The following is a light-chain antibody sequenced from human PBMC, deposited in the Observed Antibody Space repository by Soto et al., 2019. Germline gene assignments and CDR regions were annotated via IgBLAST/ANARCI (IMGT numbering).Light chain of an antibody. CDR2: RNN. V-gene: IGLV1-47*01. CDR1: SSNIGTNY. Sequence: QSVLTQPPSASGTPGQRVTISCSGSSSNIGTNYVYWYLQLPGTAPKLLIYRNNQRPSGVPGRFSGSKSGTSASLAISGLRSEDEADYYCAAWDDSLSGQVFGVGTKLTVL. CDR3: AAWDDSLSGQV. J-gene: IGLJ2*01.